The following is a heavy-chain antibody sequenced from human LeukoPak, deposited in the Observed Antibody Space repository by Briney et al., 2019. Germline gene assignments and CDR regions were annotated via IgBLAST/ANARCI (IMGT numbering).Heavy chain of an antibody. CDR1: GFTFSSYA. CDR3: ARGVVVVPAAHQPFDY. CDR2: ISSSSSYI. Sequence: GGSLRLSCAASGFTFSSYAMSWVRQAPGKGLEWVSSISSSSSYIYYADSVKGRFTISRDDAKNSLYLQMNSLRAEDTAVYYCARGVVVVPAAHQPFDYWGQGTLVTVSS. D-gene: IGHD2-2*01. J-gene: IGHJ4*02. V-gene: IGHV3-21*01.